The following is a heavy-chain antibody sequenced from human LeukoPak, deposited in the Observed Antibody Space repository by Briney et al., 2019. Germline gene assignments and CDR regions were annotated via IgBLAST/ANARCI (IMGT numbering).Heavy chain of an antibody. CDR1: GFTVSSNY. CDR2: IYSGGTI. J-gene: IGHJ3*02. D-gene: IGHD4-17*01. Sequence: GGSLRLSCAASGFTVSSNYMSWVRQAPGKGLEWVSIIYSGGTIHYVDSVKGRFANSRDNSKNVLYLQMNSLRAEDTAVYFCARDPNGDYIGTFDMWGRGTMVSVSS. CDR3: ARDPNGDYIGTFDM. V-gene: IGHV3-53*01.